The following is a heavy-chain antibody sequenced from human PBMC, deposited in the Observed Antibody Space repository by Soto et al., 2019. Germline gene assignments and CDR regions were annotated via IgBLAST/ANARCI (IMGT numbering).Heavy chain of an antibody. V-gene: IGHV3-64*01. Sequence: GGSLRLSCAASGFTFNDYIFHSVRQTPGKGLEHVSSISANGDTTFHANSVKGRFTISRDNSKNTLYLQMNSLRAEDTAVYYCARGSSGSGPLDYWGQGTLVNVS. J-gene: IGHJ4*02. CDR1: GFTFNDYI. CDR2: ISANGDTT. D-gene: IGHD3-10*01. CDR3: ARGSSGSGPLDY.